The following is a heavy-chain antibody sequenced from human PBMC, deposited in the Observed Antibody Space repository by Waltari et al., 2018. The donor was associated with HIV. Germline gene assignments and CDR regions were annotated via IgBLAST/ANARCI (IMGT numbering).Heavy chain of an antibody. CDR3: TTFEMGTTRNF. D-gene: IGHD1-26*01. CDR2: IRSKTDGGAT. V-gene: IGHV3-15*02. J-gene: IGHJ4*02. CDR1: GITFKNAW. Sequence: VQLVESGGALVTPGGSLKLSCAVSGITFKNAWLSWARQAPGKGLQWLGHIRSKTDGGATDYAAPLSGRFAISTDDFNNTMFLEMKTLKVDDTAVYYCTTFEMGTTRNFWGQGTLVTVSS.